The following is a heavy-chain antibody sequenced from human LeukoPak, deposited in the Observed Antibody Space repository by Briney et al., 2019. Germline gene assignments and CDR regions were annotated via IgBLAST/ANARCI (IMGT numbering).Heavy chain of an antibody. CDR3: AREQRGGLSGNLGGLFASYYTYYYMDV. Sequence: GGSLRLSCAASGFTFSNSLMHWVRQVPGKGLVWVARIDTDGSTTHYADSVKGRFTISRDNAKNTLYLQMNILRAEDTAVYFCAREQRGGLSGNLGGLFASYYTYYYMDVWGRGTTVTVSS. CDR2: IDTDGSTT. CDR1: GFTFSNSL. J-gene: IGHJ6*03. V-gene: IGHV3-74*01. D-gene: IGHD3-16*01.